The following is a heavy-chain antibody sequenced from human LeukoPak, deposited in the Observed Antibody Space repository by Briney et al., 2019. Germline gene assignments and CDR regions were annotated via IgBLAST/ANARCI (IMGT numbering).Heavy chain of an antibody. CDR2: IYYSGST. CDR3: ARHVAAAAYDAFDI. V-gene: IGHV4-59*08. J-gene: IGHJ3*02. Sequence: SETLSLTCTVSGGSISSYYWSWIRQPPGKGLEWIGYIYYSGSTNYNPSLKSRVTISVDTSKNQFSLKLSSVTAADTAVYYCARHVAAAAYDAFDIWGQGTMVTVSS. CDR1: GGSISSYY. D-gene: IGHD6-13*01.